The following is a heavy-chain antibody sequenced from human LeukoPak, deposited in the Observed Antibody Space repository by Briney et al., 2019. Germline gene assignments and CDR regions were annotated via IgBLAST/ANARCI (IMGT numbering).Heavy chain of an antibody. D-gene: IGHD1-1*01. CDR3: VKITSVTGGDC. Sequence: GGSLRLSCSASGFTFSAYAMYGVRQAPGKGLEYVSGISSNGGSSFYADSVKGRFTISRDNSKNTLYLQMSSLRAEDTAVYYCVKITSVTGGDCWGQGTRLTVSS. V-gene: IGHV3-64D*09. CDR1: GFTFSAYA. J-gene: IGHJ4*02. CDR2: ISSNGGSS.